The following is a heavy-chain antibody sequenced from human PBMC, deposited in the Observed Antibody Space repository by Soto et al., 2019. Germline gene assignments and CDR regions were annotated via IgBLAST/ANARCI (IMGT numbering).Heavy chain of an antibody. CDR2: IYIGGST. Sequence: PGGSLRLSCAASGFTVSSSYMIWVRQAPGKGLEWVSVIYIGGSTYDADSVKGRVTISRDNSKNTLYLQMNSLRAEDTAVYYCAREDRNYDYYAVDVWGQGTTVTVSS. CDR3: AREDRNYDYYAVDV. D-gene: IGHD3-16*02. V-gene: IGHV3-53*01. CDR1: GFTVSSSY. J-gene: IGHJ6*02.